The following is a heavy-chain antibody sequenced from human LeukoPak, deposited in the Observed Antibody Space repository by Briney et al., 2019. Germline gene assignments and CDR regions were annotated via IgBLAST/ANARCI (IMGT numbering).Heavy chain of an antibody. D-gene: IGHD3-16*02. Sequence: PGRSLRLSCEASGFAFSSSGMHWVRQAPGKGLEWVAVIWSDESHKYYADSVKGRFTISRDNSKNTLYLQMNSLRAEDTAVYYCAKDYRLRLGELSYLEYWGQGTLVIVSS. V-gene: IGHV3-33*06. CDR3: AKDYRLRLGELSYLEY. CDR1: GFAFSSSG. CDR2: IWSDESHK. J-gene: IGHJ4*02.